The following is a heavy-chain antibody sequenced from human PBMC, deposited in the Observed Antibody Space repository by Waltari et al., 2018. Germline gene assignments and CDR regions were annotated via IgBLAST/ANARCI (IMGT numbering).Heavy chain of an antibody. CDR2: IIPNVGMS. CDR3: ARDDNASGTYPD. CDR1: GGSFGTYG. J-gene: IGHJ4*02. D-gene: IGHD3-16*02. V-gene: IGHV1-69*04. Sequence: QVQLVQSGAEVKKTGSSVKISCKASGGSFGTYGITWVRQAPGQGLEWMGRIIPNVGMSKYSQKFQDRVTITADKSARTAYMELSNLKHEDTAVYFCARDDNASGTYPDWGQGTLVSVSS.